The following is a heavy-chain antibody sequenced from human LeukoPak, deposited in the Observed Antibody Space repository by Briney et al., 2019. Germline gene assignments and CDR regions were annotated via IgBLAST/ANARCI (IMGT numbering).Heavy chain of an antibody. J-gene: IGHJ4*02. V-gene: IGHV3-7*01. CDR2: IKQDGSEK. CDR3: ASLDY. Sequence: PGGSLRLSCEASGLTFNKYWMTWVRQAPGKGLEWVANIKQDGSEKNYVDSVKGRFTISRDNAKNSLYLQMNTLRVEDTGFYYCASLDYWGQGTLVTVSS. CDR1: GLTFNKYW.